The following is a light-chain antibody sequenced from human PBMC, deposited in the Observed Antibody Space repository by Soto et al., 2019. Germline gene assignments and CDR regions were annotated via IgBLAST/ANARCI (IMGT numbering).Light chain of an antibody. CDR3: QKYNSAPWT. CDR1: QGISNY. Sequence: DIQMNPSPSSLSASVGARVTITCRASQGISNYLAWYQQKPGKVPKLLIYAASTLQSGVPSRFSGSGSGTDFTLTISSLQPEDVATYYCQKYNSAPWTFGQGTKVDIK. J-gene: IGKJ1*01. V-gene: IGKV1-27*01. CDR2: AAS.